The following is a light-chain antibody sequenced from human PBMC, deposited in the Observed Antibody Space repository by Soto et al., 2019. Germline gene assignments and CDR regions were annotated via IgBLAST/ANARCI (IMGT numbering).Light chain of an antibody. V-gene: IGLV1-40*01. CDR1: ISNIGAGYD. J-gene: IGLJ1*01. CDR2: GNS. CDR3: QSYDSSLSANYA. Sequence: QSVLRQPASLSGAPRQWVTISCTGSISNIGAGYDVHWYQQLPGTAPKLLIYGNSNRPSGVPDRFSGSKSGTSASLAITGLQAEDEADYYCQSYDSSLSANYAFGTRTKVTV.